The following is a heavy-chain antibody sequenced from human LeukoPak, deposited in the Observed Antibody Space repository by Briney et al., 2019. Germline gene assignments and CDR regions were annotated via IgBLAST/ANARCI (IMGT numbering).Heavy chain of an antibody. CDR3: ARSPAYCGGDCPTGGAFDI. J-gene: IGHJ3*02. Sequence: PSETLSLTCTVSGGSINSTNYCWGWIRQPPGKGLEWIGTMYFSGSTYYNPSLKSRVTISVDTSKNQFSLKLSSVTAADTALYYCARSPAYCGGDCPTGGAFDIWGQGTTVTVSS. CDR1: GGSINSTNYC. CDR2: MYFSGST. D-gene: IGHD2-21*02. V-gene: IGHV4-39*01.